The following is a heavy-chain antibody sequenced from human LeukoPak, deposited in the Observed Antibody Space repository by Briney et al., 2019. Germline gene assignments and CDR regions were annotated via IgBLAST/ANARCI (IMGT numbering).Heavy chain of an antibody. V-gene: IGHV1-46*01. Sequence: ASVKVSCKSSGYTFTSNYMHWLRQAPGQGLEWMGIINPRGGSTSYAQKFQGRVTMTRDTSTSTVYMELSSLRSEDTAVYYCARVVWDCSGDSSYSEATRQGDWYFDLWGRGTLVTVSS. CDR2: INPRGGST. CDR1: GYTFTSNY. J-gene: IGHJ2*01. D-gene: IGHD2-15*01. CDR3: ARVVWDCSGDSSYSEATRQGDWYFDL.